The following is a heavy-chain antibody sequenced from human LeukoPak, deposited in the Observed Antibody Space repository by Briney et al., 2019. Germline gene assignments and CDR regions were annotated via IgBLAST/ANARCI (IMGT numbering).Heavy chain of an antibody. J-gene: IGHJ4*02. D-gene: IGHD2-2*01. Sequence: GGSLRLSCAASGFTFSSYAMSWVRQAPGKGLEWVSAISGSGGSTYYAGSVKGRFTISRDNSKNTLYLQMNSLRAEDTAVYYCAKGYCSSTSCYFHYWGQGTLVTVSS. CDR3: AKGYCSSTSCYFHY. CDR2: ISGSGGST. CDR1: GFTFSSYA. V-gene: IGHV3-23*01.